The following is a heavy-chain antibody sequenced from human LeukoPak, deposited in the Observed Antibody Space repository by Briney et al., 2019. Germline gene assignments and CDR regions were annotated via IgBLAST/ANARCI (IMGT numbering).Heavy chain of an antibody. CDR3: ARRGSYGEVY. J-gene: IGHJ4*02. CDR1: GYIFTDYY. Sequence: ASVKVPCKASGYIFTDYYMHWVRQAPGQGLEWMGRINPNSGGTNYAQKFQGRVSMTRDTSISTAYMELSRLRSDDTAVYYCARRGSYGEVYWGQGTLVTVSS. V-gene: IGHV1-2*06. D-gene: IGHD1-26*01. CDR2: INPNSGGT.